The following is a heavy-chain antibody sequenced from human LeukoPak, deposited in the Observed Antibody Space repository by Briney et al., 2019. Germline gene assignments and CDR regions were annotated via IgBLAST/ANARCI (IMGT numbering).Heavy chain of an antibody. V-gene: IGHV1-69*06. CDR2: IIPIFGTA. J-gene: IGHJ1*01. D-gene: IGHD2-21*02. CDR1: GGTFSSYA. Sequence: SVKVSCKASGGTFSSYAISWVRQAPGQGLEWMGGIIPIFGTANYAQKFQGRVTITADKSTSTAYMELSSLRSEDTAVYYCARGAQEVTAIQEAHFQHWGQGTLVTVSS. CDR3: ARGAQEVTAIQEAHFQH.